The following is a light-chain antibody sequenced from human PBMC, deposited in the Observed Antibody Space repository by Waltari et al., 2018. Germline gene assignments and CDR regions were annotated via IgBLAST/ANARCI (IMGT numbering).Light chain of an antibody. V-gene: IGLV1-40*01. Sequence: QSVLTQAPSVSGAPGQRVTISCAGSSSNIGAGYDVHWYQQLPGTAPKLLIYRDNNRPAGVRDRFSGSKSDTSASLAITGLQAIDEADYYCQSYDSRLSAWVFGGGTTLTVL. J-gene: IGLJ3*02. CDR2: RDN. CDR3: QSYDSRLSAWV. CDR1: SSNIGAGYD.